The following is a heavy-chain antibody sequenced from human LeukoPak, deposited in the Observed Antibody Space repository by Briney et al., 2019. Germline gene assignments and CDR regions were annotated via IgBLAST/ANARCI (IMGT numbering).Heavy chain of an antibody. CDR2: ISGSGVSI. D-gene: IGHD3-22*01. CDR3: AKDNFNYDSKGSRDV. J-gene: IGHJ6*04. CDR1: GFTFSNYA. V-gene: IGHV3-23*01. Sequence: AGGSLRLSCAASGFTFSNYAMNWVRQAPGKGLEWVSGISGSGVSIYYADSVKGRFTISRDNSKNTLYLQMNSLRAEDTAVYYWAKDNFNYDSKGSRDVGGKGPTVTTSS.